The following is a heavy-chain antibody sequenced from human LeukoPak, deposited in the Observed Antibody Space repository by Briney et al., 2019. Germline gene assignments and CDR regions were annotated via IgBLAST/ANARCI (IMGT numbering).Heavy chain of an antibody. J-gene: IGHJ4*02. CDR3: ARTIAAAGTHNFDY. V-gene: IGHV1-18*01. CDR2: ISAYNGNT. CDR1: GYTFTSYG. Sequence: ASVKVSCKASGYTFTSYGISWVRRAPGQGLEWMGWISAYNGNTNYAQKLQGRVTMTTDTSTSTAYMELRSLRSDDTAVYYCARTIAAAGTHNFDYWGQGTLVTVSS. D-gene: IGHD6-13*01.